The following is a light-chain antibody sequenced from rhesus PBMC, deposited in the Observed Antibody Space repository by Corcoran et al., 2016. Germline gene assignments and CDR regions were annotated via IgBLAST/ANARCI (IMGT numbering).Light chain of an antibody. CDR2: VES. CDR1: QGIGTY. CDR3: LQYNSFPFT. V-gene: IGKV1-43*03. J-gene: IGKJ2*01. Sequence: DIQMTQSPSSLSASVGDRVTITCRASQGIGTYLNWYHQRPGKAPKLLSYVESILESGVPSRFRGSGSWTDFTLTISSLQPADFSTYYCLQYNSFPFTFGQGTNVEIK.